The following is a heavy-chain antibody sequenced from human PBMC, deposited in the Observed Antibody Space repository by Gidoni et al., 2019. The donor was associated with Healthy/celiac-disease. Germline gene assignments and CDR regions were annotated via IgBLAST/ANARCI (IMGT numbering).Heavy chain of an antibody. V-gene: IGHV3-9*01. CDR1: GFTFDDYA. D-gene: IGHD1-26*01. CDR2: ISWNSGSI. J-gene: IGHJ3*02. Sequence: EVQLVESGGGLVQPGRSLRLSCAASGFTFDDYAMHWVRQAPGKGLEWVSGISWNSGSIGYADSVKGRFTISRDNAKNSLYLQMNSLRAEDTALYYCAKGLSGRVDDAFDIWGQGTMVTVSS. CDR3: AKGLSGRVDDAFDI.